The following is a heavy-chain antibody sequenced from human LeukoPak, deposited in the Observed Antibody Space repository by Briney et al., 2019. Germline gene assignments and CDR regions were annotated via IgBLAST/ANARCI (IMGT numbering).Heavy chain of an antibody. Sequence: ASVKVSCKASGYTFAGYYMHWVRQAPGQGLEWMGWISAYNGNTNYAQKLQGRVTMTTDTSTSTAYMELRSLRSDDTAVYYCHRPNYFHTNSYYYVDDYWGQGTLVTVSS. V-gene: IGHV1-18*04. CDR2: ISAYNGNT. CDR1: GYTFAGYY. CDR3: HRPNYFHTNSYYYVDDY. J-gene: IGHJ4*02. D-gene: IGHD3-22*01.